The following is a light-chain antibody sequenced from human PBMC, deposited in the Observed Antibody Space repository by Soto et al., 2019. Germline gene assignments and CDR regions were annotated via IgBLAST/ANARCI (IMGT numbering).Light chain of an antibody. CDR2: AAS. CDR3: QQYGSSPMYT. Sequence: EIVLTQSPGTLSLSPGERATLSCRASQSVDSSYLAWYQQKPGQAPRLLIYAASSRATGIPDRFSGSGSWTDFTLTITSLEPEDFAVYYCQQYGSSPMYTFGQGTKLEI. CDR1: QSVDSSY. J-gene: IGKJ2*01. V-gene: IGKV3-20*01.